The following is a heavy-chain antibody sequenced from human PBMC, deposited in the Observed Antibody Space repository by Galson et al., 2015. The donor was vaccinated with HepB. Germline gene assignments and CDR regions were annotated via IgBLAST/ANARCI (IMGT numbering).Heavy chain of an antibody. CDR2: IYYSGST. V-gene: IGHV4-59*01. CDR1: GGSISSYY. Sequence: LFLTCTVSGGSISSYYWSWIRQPPGKGLEWIGYIYYSGSTNYNPSLKSRVTISVDTSKNQFSLKLSSVTAADTAVYYCARHSSGWYLGYWGQGTLVTVSS. J-gene: IGHJ4*02. D-gene: IGHD6-19*01. CDR3: ARHSSGWYLGY.